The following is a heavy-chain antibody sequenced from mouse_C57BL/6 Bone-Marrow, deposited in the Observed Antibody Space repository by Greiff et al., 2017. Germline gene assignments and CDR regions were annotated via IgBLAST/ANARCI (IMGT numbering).Heavy chain of an antibody. V-gene: IGHV1-64*01. D-gene: IGHD1-1*01. CDR1: GYTFTSYW. CDR3: ARSTTVGNYAMDY. Sequence: QVQLQQPGAELVKPGASVKLSCKASGYTFTSYWMHWVKQRPGQGLEWIGMIHPNSGSTNYNEKFKSKATLTVDKSSSKAYMQLSSLTSEDSAVYYCARSTTVGNYAMDYWGQGTSVTVSS. CDR2: IHPNSGST. J-gene: IGHJ4*01.